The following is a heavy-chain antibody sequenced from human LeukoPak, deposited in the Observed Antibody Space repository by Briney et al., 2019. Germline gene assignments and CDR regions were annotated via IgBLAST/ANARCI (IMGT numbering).Heavy chain of an antibody. Sequence: SETLSLTCAVSGGSISSGGYSWSWIRQPPGKGLEWIGYIYHSGSTYYNPSLKSRVTISVDRSKNQFSLKLSSVTAADTAVYYCARAIAYFVPYYFDYWGQGTLVTVSS. V-gene: IGHV4-30-2*01. CDR1: GGSISSGGYS. CDR2: IYHSGST. D-gene: IGHD2-21*01. J-gene: IGHJ4*02. CDR3: ARAIAYFVPYYFDY.